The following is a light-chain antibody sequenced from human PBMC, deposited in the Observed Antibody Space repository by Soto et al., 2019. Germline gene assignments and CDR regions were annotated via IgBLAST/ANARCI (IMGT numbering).Light chain of an antibody. CDR2: DVS. CDR3: GSYAGSYTYV. V-gene: IGLV2-11*01. Sequence: QSVLTQPRSVSGSPGQSVTISCTGTSSDVGSYNYVSWYQQPPGKAPKLMIYDVSKRPSGVPDRFSGSKSDNTASLTISGLQAEDEADYYCGSYAGSYTYVFGTGTKVTVL. CDR1: SSDVGSYNY. J-gene: IGLJ1*01.